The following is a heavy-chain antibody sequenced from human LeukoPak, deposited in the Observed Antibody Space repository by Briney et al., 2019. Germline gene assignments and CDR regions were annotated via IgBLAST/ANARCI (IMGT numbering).Heavy chain of an antibody. V-gene: IGHV3-23*01. CDR1: GFTFSSYA. D-gene: IGHD5-12*01. J-gene: IGHJ4*02. CDR2: ISESGFT. Sequence: GRSLTLSCAASGFTFSSYAMSWVRQAPGKGLEWVSIISESGFTKYPDSVKGRITVSRDNSKNTFNVQMNKLRAEDTAVYYCAKSASSGHEWAGGLFDYWGQGTLVTVSS. CDR3: AKSASSGHEWAGGLFDY.